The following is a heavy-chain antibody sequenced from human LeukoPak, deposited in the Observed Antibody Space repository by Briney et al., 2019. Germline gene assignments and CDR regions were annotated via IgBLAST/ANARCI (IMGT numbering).Heavy chain of an antibody. V-gene: IGHV3-11*01. D-gene: IGHD3-10*01. Sequence: GGSLRLSCVVSGFGFSDSYMTWIRQTPGKGLEWLAYISGSGSDIYYADSVKGRFTISRDNAKNSLYLQMNSLRAEDTAVYYCARGKTGSYYSRSYYMDVWGKGTTVTISS. J-gene: IGHJ6*03. CDR3: ARGKTGSYYSRSYYMDV. CDR1: GFGFSDSY. CDR2: ISGSGSDI.